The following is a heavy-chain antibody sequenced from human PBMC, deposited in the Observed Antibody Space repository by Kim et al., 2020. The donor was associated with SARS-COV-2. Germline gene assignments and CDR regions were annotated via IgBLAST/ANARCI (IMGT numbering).Heavy chain of an antibody. Sequence: GGSLRLSCAASGFTFSSYAMHWVRQAPGKGLEWVAVISYDGSNKYYADSVKGRFTISRDNSKNTLYLQMNSLRAEDTAVYYCARKVTMVRGPYNNWFDPWGQGTLVTVSS. J-gene: IGHJ5*02. CDR1: GFTFSSYA. D-gene: IGHD3-10*01. CDR3: ARKVTMVRGPYNNWFDP. V-gene: IGHV3-30*04. CDR2: ISYDGSNK.